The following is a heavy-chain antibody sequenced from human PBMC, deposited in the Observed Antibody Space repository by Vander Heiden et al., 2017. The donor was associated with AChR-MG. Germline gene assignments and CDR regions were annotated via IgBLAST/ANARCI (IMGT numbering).Heavy chain of an antibody. Sequence: QVQLQESGPGLVKPSETLSLTCTVPGGSISSYYWSWIRQPPGKGLEWIGYIYYSGSTNYNPSLKSRVTISVDTSKNQFSLKLSSVTAADTAVYYCARDGSSSWYNYGMDVWGQGTTVTVSS. D-gene: IGHD6-13*01. V-gene: IGHV4-59*01. CDR2: IYYSGST. J-gene: IGHJ6*02. CDR3: ARDGSSSWYNYGMDV. CDR1: GGSISSYY.